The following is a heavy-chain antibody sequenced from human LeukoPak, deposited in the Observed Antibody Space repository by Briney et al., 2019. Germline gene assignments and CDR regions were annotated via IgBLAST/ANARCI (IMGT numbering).Heavy chain of an antibody. V-gene: IGHV5-51*01. J-gene: IGHJ1*01. D-gene: IGHD4-17*01. CDR1: VYSFTTYW. Sequence: AESLKISCKGSVYSFTTYWIGWVRQMPGKGLEWMGIMYPGDSDTRYSPSFEGQVTISADKSISTAYLQWSSLKASDTAMYYCARLADGDFHHWGQGTLVTVSS. CDR2: MYPGDSDT. CDR3: ARLADGDFHH.